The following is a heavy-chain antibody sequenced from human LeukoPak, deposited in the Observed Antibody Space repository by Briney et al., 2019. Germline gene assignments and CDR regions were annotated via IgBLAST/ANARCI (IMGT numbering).Heavy chain of an antibody. D-gene: IGHD4-17*01. CDR1: GYTFTSYV. Sequence: GASVKVSCKASGYTFTSYVISWVRQAPGQGLEWMGWISAYNGNTNYAQKLQGRVTMTTDTSTSTAYMELRSLRSDDTAVYYCARDYWYGDPYYFDYWGQGTLVTVSS. V-gene: IGHV1-18*01. CDR3: ARDYWYGDPYYFDY. J-gene: IGHJ4*02. CDR2: ISAYNGNT.